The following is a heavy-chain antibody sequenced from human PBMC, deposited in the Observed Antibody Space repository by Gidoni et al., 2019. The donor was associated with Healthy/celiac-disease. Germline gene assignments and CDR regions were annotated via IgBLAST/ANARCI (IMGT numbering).Heavy chain of an antibody. CDR1: GGTFSSYA. CDR3: ARETREYYILTGYYPYDAFDI. CDR2: IIPIFGTA. V-gene: IGHV1-69*01. J-gene: IGHJ3*02. Sequence: EVKKPGSSVKVSCKASGGTFSSYAISWVRQAPGQGLEWMGGIIPIFGTANYAQKFQGRVTITADESTSTAYMELSSLRSEDTAVYYCARETREYYILTGYYPYDAFDIWGQGTMVTVSS. D-gene: IGHD3-9*01.